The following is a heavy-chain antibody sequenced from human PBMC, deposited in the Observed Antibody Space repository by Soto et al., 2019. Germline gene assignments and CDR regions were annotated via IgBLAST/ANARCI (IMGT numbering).Heavy chain of an antibody. J-gene: IGHJ6*02. D-gene: IGHD3-22*01. CDR2: INPNSGGT. CDR3: ARGMAYYYDSSGYAQRYYYYYGMDV. CDR1: GYTFTGYY. V-gene: IGHV1-2*04. Sequence: ASVKVSCKASGYTFTGYYMHWVRQAPGQGLEWMGWINPNSGGTNYAQKFQGWVTMTRDTSISTAYMELSRLRSDDTAVYYCARGMAYYYDSSGYAQRYYYYYGMDVWGQGTTVTVSS.